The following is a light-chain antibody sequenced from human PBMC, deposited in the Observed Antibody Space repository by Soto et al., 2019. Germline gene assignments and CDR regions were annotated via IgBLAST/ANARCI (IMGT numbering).Light chain of an antibody. CDR1: QGMSNY. CDR3: QKYDRAPCT. V-gene: IGKV1-27*01. J-gene: IGKJ3*01. CDR2: AAS. Sequence: DIQMTQSPSSLSAYLGDRVTITCRASQGMSNYLAWYQQKQGRLPKLLLFAASHVQSVVLARFSGSGAGTLFTLTLNGRVPEDVATYYFQKYDRAPCTFGPGTKVDFK.